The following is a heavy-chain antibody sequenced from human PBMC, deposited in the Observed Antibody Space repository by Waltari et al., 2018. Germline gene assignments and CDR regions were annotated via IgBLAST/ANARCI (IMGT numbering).Heavy chain of an antibody. CDR2: IKQDVSEK. V-gene: IGHV3-7*01. Sequence: VPVVESGGGLVQPGGSLRLCCAASGFTFTRSLMSWVRQAPGKGLEWVANIKQDVSEKYYVDSVKGRFTISRDNAKNSLYLQMNSLRAEDKAVDYCAREYSYGGGIFDYWGQGTLVTVSS. CDR3: AREYSYGGGIFDY. D-gene: IGHD5-18*01. J-gene: IGHJ4*02. CDR1: GFTFTRSL.